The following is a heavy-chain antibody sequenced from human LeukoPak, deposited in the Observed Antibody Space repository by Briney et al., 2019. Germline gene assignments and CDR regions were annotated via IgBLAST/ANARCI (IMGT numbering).Heavy chain of an antibody. Sequence: ASVKVSCKASGYRFSSVGICWVRQAPGQGLEWIGWVSTYNSETNYAPKFQARVTMTKDTSTSTVFLEMWSLRADDTAVYYCVRDNWNEFDPWGQGTLVTVSS. CDR3: VRDNWNEFDP. J-gene: IGHJ5*02. V-gene: IGHV1-18*01. CDR2: VSTYNSET. D-gene: IGHD1-1*01. CDR1: GYRFSSVG.